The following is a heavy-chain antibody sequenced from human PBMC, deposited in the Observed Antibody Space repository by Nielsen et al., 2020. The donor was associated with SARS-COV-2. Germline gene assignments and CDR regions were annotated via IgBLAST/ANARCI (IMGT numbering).Heavy chain of an antibody. Sequence: GESLKISCAASGFTFSSYGMHWVRQAPGKGLEWVAVIWYDGSNKYYADSVKGRFTTSRDNAKNSLYLQMNSLRAEDTAVYYCAREAIAAAGYYYYGMDVWGQGTTVTVSS. CDR1: GFTFSSYG. V-gene: IGHV3-33*01. CDR3: AREAIAAAGYYYYGMDV. D-gene: IGHD6-13*01. J-gene: IGHJ6*02. CDR2: IWYDGSNK.